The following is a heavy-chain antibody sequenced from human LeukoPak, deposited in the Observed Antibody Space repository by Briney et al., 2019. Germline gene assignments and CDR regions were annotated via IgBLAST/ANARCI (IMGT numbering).Heavy chain of an antibody. CDR1: GYTFTSYG. CDR2: ISAYNGNT. CDR3: ARLIVGATKYYFDY. D-gene: IGHD1-26*01. V-gene: IGHV1-18*01. Sequence: SVKVSCKASGYTFTSYGISWVRQAPGQGLEWMGWISAYNGNTNYAQKLQGRVTMTTDTSTSTAYMELRSPRSDDTAVYYCARLIVGATKYYFDYWGQGTLVTVSS. J-gene: IGHJ4*02.